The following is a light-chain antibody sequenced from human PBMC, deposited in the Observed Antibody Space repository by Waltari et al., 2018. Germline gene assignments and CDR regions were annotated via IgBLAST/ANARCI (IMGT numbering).Light chain of an antibody. J-gene: IGLJ1*01. CDR3: SSYTTSSTYV. V-gene: IGLV2-14*03. Sequence: QSALTQPASVSGSPGQSITISCTGTSSDVGGYNFVSWYQQHPGKVPKLIIYDVTNRPSGVSNRFSCSKSGNAASLTISGLQAEDEADYYCSSYTTSSTYVFGTVTEVTVL. CDR2: DVT. CDR1: SSDVGGYNF.